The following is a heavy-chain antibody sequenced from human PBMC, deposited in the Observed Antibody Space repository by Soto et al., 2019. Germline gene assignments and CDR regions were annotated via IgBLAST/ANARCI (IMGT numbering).Heavy chain of an antibody. J-gene: IGHJ5*02. CDR2: INHSGST. V-gene: IGHV4-34*01. Sequence: SETLSLTCAFYGGSFSGYYWSWIRQPPGKGLEWIGEINHSGSTNYNPSLKSRVTISVDTSKNQFSLKLSSVTAVDTAVYYCASGSSITMVRGVTFNWFDPWGQGTLVTVSS. D-gene: IGHD3-10*01. CDR1: GGSFSGYY. CDR3: ASGSSITMVRGVTFNWFDP.